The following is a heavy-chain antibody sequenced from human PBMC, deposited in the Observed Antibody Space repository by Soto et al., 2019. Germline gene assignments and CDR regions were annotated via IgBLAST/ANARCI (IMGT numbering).Heavy chain of an antibody. CDR3: ARRLYYYYKSGHYLGWFDP. J-gene: IGHJ5*02. CDR1: GYNFTNYW. D-gene: IGHD3-22*01. V-gene: IGHV5-51*01. CDR2: VHPGDADT. Sequence: GESLKISCKVSGYNFTNYWIGWVRQMAGQGLEWMGIVHPGDADTRYSPSFQGQVTISADKSISTAYLQWDSLKASDGAMYYCARRLYYYYKSGHYLGWFDPWGQGTLVTVSS.